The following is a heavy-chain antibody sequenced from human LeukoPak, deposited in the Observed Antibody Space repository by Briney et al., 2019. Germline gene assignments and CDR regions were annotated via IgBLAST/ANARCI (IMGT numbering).Heavy chain of an antibody. CDR1: GFTFSSYA. V-gene: IGHV3-23*01. Sequence: GGSLRPSCAASGFTFSSYAMSWVRQAPGKGLEWVSDISGSGGSTYYADSVKGRFTISRDNSKNTLYLQMNSLRAEDTAVYYCAKRRSALAAPSPLGYWGQGTLVTVSS. CDR2: ISGSGGST. D-gene: IGHD6-6*01. J-gene: IGHJ4*02. CDR3: AKRRSALAAPSPLGY.